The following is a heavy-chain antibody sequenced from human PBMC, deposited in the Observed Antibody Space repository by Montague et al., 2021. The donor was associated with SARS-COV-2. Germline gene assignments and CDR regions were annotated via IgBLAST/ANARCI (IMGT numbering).Heavy chain of an antibody. V-gene: IGHV3-9*01. CDR1: GFKFYDSA. CDR2: INWNSGSV. J-gene: IGHJ2*01. Sequence: SLRLSCSASGFKFYDSALYWVRQAPGTGLEWVSGINWNSGSVDYADSVKGRFTISRDNTKNSLFLQMNSLRTEDTALYYCAKDHYASGKMGFFDLWGRGTLVTVSS. CDR3: AKDHYASGKMGFFDL. D-gene: IGHD3-16*01.